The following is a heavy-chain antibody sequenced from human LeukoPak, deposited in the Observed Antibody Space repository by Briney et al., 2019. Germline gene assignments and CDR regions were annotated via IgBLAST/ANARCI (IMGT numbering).Heavy chain of an antibody. J-gene: IGHJ4*02. CDR1: GGSISSYY. V-gene: IGHV4-4*07. D-gene: IGHD2-8*01. Sequence: SETLSLTCTVSGGSISSYYWSWIRQPAGKGLEWIGRIYTSGSTNYNPSLKSRVTMSVDTSKNQLSLKLSSVTAADTAVYYCARERWDCTNGVCYFFDYWGQGTLVTVSS. CDR3: ARERWDCTNGVCYFFDY. CDR2: IYTSGST.